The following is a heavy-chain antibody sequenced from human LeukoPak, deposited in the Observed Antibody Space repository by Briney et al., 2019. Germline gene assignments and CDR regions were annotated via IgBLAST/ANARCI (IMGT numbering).Heavy chain of an antibody. D-gene: IGHD6-13*01. J-gene: IGHJ6*04. Sequence: PGGSLRLSCAASGFTFSSYWMHWVRQAPGKGLVWVSRIKSDGSSTSYADSVKGRFTISRDNAKNTLYLQMNSLRAEDTAVYYCARDQAAAGSSYYYYGMDVWGKGTRVTVSP. V-gene: IGHV3-74*01. CDR3: ARDQAAAGSSYYYYGMDV. CDR2: IKSDGSST. CDR1: GFTFSSYW.